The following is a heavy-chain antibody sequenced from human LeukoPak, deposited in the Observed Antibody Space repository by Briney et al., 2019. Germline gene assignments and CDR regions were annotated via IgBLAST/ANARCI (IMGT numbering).Heavy chain of an antibody. D-gene: IGHD6-19*01. J-gene: IGHJ4*02. CDR1: GGSFSGYY. CDR3: ARSPGSGWFDY. Sequence: SETLSLTCAVYGGSFSGYYWSWIRQPPGEGLEWIGKINHSGSTNYNPSLKSRVTISVDTSKNQFSLKLSSVTAADTAVYYCARSPGSGWFDYWGQGTLITVSS. V-gene: IGHV4-34*01. CDR2: INHSGST.